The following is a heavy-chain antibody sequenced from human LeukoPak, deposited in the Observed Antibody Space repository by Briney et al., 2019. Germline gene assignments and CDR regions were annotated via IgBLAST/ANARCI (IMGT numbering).Heavy chain of an antibody. CDR2: INSDGSWT. J-gene: IGHJ4*02. CDR1: GNYW. D-gene: IGHD2-2*01. CDR3: VSFYETY. Sequence: GGSLRLSCAASGNYWMHWVRQAPGKGLVWVSHINSDGSWTSYADSVKGRFTISKDNAKNTVYLQMNNLKAEDTAVYYCVSFYETYWGRGTLVTVSS. V-gene: IGHV3-74*01.